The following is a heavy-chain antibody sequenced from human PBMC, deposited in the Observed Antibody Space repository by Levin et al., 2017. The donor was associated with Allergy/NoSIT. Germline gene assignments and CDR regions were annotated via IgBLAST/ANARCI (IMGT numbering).Heavy chain of an antibody. Sequence: SETLSLTCTVSGGSISSYYWSWIRQPPGKGLEWIGYIYYSGSTNYNPSLKSRVTISVDTSKNQFSLKLSSVTAADTAVYYCARETFISSSWTVWFDYWGQGTLVTVSS. J-gene: IGHJ4*02. V-gene: IGHV4-59*01. CDR3: ARETFISSSWTVWFDY. CDR1: GGSISSYY. D-gene: IGHD6-13*01. CDR2: IYYSGST.